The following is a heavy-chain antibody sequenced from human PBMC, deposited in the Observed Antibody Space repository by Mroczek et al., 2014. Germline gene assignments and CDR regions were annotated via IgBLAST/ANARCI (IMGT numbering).Heavy chain of an antibody. D-gene: IGHD6-13*01. V-gene: IGHV4-34*01. Sequence: QVQLQQWGAGLLKPSETLSLTCAVYGGSFSGYYWSWIRQPPGKGLEWIGEINHSGSTNYNPSLKSRVTISVDTSKNQFSLKLSSVTAADTAVYYCASPGIAAGHFDYWGQGTLVTVSS. CDR2: INHSGST. CDR1: GGSFSGYY. CDR3: ASPGIAAGHFDY. J-gene: IGHJ4*02.